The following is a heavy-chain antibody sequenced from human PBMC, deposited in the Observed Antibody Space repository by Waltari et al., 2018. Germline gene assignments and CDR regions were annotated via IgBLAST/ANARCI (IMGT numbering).Heavy chain of an antibody. Sequence: EVQLVESGGGLVQPGGSLRLSCATSGFSFSSNWMSWVRQAPGKGLEWVANIKPDGSDKSYVDSVKGRFTISRDNAKNSLHLQMNSLRAEDTAVYYCARDFRGGDDLFRGQGTLVTVSA. CDR1: GFSFSSNW. D-gene: IGHD4-17*01. J-gene: IGHJ4*02. CDR2: IKPDGSDK. CDR3: ARDFRGGDDLF. V-gene: IGHV3-7*01.